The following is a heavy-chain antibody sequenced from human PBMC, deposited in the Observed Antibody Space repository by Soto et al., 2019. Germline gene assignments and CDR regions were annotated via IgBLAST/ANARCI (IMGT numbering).Heavy chain of an antibody. D-gene: IGHD3-22*01. CDR3: ARGRYYDSSAYSPFDY. Sequence: TSVKVSCKASGYTFSSYALHWVRQAPGQRLEWMGCNNAGNGDTRYSQKFQDRVTITRDTSASTVYMEVSSLRSEDTAVYYCARGRYYDSSAYSPFDYWGQGTLVTVSS. J-gene: IGHJ4*02. CDR1: GYTFSSYA. V-gene: IGHV1-3*01. CDR2: NNAGNGDT.